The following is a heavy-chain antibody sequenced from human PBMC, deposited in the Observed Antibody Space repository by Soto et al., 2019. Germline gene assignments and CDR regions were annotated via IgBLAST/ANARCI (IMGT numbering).Heavy chain of an antibody. CDR2: IYYSGST. J-gene: IGHJ4*02. D-gene: IGHD3-22*01. CDR3: ASRTYYYDSSGYYCFDY. Sequence: SETLSLTCTVSGGSISSYYWSWIRQPPGKGLEWIGYIYYSGSTNYNPSLKSRVTISVDTSKNQFSLKLSSVTAADTAVYYCASRTYYYDSSGYYCFDYWGQGTLVTVSS. CDR1: GGSISSYY. V-gene: IGHV4-59*12.